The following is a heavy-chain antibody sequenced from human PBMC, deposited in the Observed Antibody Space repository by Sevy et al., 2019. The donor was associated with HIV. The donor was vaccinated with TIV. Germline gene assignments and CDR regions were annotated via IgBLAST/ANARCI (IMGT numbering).Heavy chain of an antibody. CDR1: GYTFTSYG. J-gene: IGHJ6*02. CDR2: ISAYNGNT. CDR3: ARDRRAAAADYGMDV. V-gene: IGHV1-18*04. D-gene: IGHD6-13*01. Sequence: ASVKVSCKASGYTFTSYGISWVRQAPGQGLEWMGWISAYNGNTNYAQKLRGRVTMTTDTSTSTAYMELRSLRSDDTAVYYCARDRRAAAADYGMDVWGQGTTVTVSS.